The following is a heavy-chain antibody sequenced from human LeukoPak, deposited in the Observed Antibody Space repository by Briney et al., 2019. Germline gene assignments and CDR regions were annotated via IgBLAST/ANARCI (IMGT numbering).Heavy chain of an antibody. J-gene: IGHJ4*02. V-gene: IGHV4-39*07. CDR1: GGSISSSSYC. D-gene: IGHD3-22*01. CDR2: IYYSGST. Sequence: SETLSLTCAVSGGSISSSSYCWGWIRQPPGKGLEWIGSIYYSGSTYYNPSLKSRVTISVDTSKNQFSLKLSSVTAADTAVYYCARELYDSSGYHFDYWGQGTLVTVSS. CDR3: ARELYDSSGYHFDY.